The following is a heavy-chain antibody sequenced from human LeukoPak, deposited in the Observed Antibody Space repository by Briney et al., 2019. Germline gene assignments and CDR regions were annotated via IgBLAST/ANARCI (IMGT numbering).Heavy chain of an antibody. CDR2: SSAYNGNT. CDR3: ARGGGAYCGDDCRRTFDY. D-gene: IGHD2-21*02. CDR1: GYTFTSYG. V-gene: IGHV1-18*01. J-gene: IGHJ4*02. Sequence: ASVNVSCKASGYTFTSYGISWVRQAPGQGLEWMGWSSAYNGNTNYAQKLQGRVTMTTDTSTSTAYMELRSLRSDDTAVYYCARGGGAYCGDDCRRTFDYWGQGTLVTVSS.